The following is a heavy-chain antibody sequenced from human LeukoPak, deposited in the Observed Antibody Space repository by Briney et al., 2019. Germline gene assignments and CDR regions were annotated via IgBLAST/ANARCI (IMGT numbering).Heavy chain of an antibody. Sequence: ASVKVSCKASGYTFSDYYVHWVRQAPGQGLEWMVWINPRSGDTNYLEKFQGRVTVTRDTSISAAYLELNRLTSDDTAVYFCAREGGAYTTWWKAFDMWGQGTLVSVS. J-gene: IGHJ3*02. CDR2: INPRSGDT. D-gene: IGHD3-16*01. CDR3: AREGGAYTTWWKAFDM. CDR1: GYTFSDYY. V-gene: IGHV1-2*02.